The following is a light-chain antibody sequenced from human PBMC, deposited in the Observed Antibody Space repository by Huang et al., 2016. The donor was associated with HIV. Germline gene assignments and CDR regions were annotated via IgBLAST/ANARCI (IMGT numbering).Light chain of an antibody. CDR1: QSVDAK. CDR3: QQYNNWFT. CDR2: GAS. J-gene: IGKJ5*01. V-gene: IGKV3-15*01. Sequence: IVMTQSPPALSVSPGERATLSCRASQSVDAKLAWYPQKPGQAPRLLIYGASTRATNIPARFTGGGSGTDFTLTISSLRSEDSALYYCQQYNNWFTFGQGTRLEI.